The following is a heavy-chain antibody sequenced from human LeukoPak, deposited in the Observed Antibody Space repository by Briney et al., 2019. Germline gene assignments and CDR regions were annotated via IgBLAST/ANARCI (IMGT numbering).Heavy chain of an antibody. Sequence: PSETLSLTCAVSGGSISSGSYSWSWIRQPPGKGLEWIGYIYHSGSTYYNPSLKSRVTISVDRSKNQFSLKLSSVTAADTAVYYCARVFTRRGYYFDYWGQGTLVTVSS. J-gene: IGHJ4*02. D-gene: IGHD1-14*01. CDR3: ARVFTRRGYYFDY. V-gene: IGHV4-30-2*01. CDR2: IYHSGST. CDR1: GGSISSGSYS.